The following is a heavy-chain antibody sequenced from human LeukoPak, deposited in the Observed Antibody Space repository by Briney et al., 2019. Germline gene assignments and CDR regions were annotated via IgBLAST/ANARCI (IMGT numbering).Heavy chain of an antibody. CDR1: GXTVSSSY. J-gene: IGHJ5*02. CDR3: ARTYSSGVSWFDP. D-gene: IGHD6-19*01. Sequence: PGGSLRLSCAASGXTVSSSYRSWVRQAPGKGLEWVSVIYSDTRTYYADSVKGRFTISSDNSKNTLYLQMNSLRAEDTAVYYCARTYSSGVSWFDPWGQGTLVTVSS. V-gene: IGHV3-53*01. CDR2: IYSDTRT.